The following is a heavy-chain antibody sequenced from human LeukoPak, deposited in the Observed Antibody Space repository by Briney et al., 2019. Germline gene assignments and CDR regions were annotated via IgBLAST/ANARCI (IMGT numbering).Heavy chain of an antibody. Sequence: AASVKVSCKASGYTFTSDGISWVRQAPGQGLEWMGGIIPIFGTANYAQKFQGRVTITADESTSTAYMELSSLRSEDTAVYYCARDHCSGGTCYGWFDPWGQGTLVTVSS. D-gene: IGHD2-15*01. CDR1: GYTFTSDG. V-gene: IGHV1-69*13. J-gene: IGHJ5*02. CDR3: ARDHCSGGTCYGWFDP. CDR2: IIPIFGTA.